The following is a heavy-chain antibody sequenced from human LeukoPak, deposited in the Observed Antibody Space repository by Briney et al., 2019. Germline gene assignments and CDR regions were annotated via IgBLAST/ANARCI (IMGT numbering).Heavy chain of an antibody. CDR1: GFTFSSYN. V-gene: IGHV3-21*01. D-gene: IGHD3-10*02. Sequence: GGSLRLSCAASGFTFSSYNMNWVRQAPGKGLEWVSSISSSSDYIYYADSVKGRFTISRDNAKNSLYLQMNSLRAEDTAVYYCAELGITMIGGVWGKGTPVTISS. CDR2: ISSSSDYI. CDR3: AELGITMIGGV. J-gene: IGHJ6*04.